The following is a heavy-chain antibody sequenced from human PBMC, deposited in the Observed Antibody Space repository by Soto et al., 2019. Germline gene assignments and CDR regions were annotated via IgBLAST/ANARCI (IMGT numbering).Heavy chain of an antibody. D-gene: IGHD3-3*01. V-gene: IGHV4-59*13. CDR2: ISYSGST. CDR1: VGYIRTDY. Sequence: QVQLQESGPGLVTPSETLSLTCSVSVGYIRTDYWRWIRQPPGKRLERIGYISYSGSTNYNSSLKNRFTISVDTSKNQFTLKLTSVTAVDTAVYYCARVRKADFWSGYYSYYYYFGMDVWGQGTTVTVSS. J-gene: IGHJ6*02. CDR3: ARVRKADFWSGYYSYYYYFGMDV.